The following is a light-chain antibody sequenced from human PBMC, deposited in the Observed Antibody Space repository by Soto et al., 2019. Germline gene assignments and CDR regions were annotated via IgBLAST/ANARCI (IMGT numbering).Light chain of an antibody. CDR2: DAS. Sequence: IVLAQSPGTLSLSPGERASLSCRAGQSVSSNYLAWYQQKPGQAPRLLIHDASSRATGISDRFTGSGSGTDFTLTITTLEPEDFAVYYCQQYGSSPRTFGLGTKV. V-gene: IGKV3-20*01. CDR1: QSVSSNY. J-gene: IGKJ1*01. CDR3: QQYGSSPRT.